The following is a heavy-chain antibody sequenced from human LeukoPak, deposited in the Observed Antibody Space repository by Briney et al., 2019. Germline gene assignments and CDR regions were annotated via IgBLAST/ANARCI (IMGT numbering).Heavy chain of an antibody. CDR3: ARLVPAAIDYYYGMDV. D-gene: IGHD2-2*02. V-gene: IGHV4-59*08. Sequence: PSETLSLTCAVYGGSFSGYYWSWIRQPPGKGLEWIGYIYYSGSTNYNPSLKSRVTISVDTSKNQFSLKLSSVTAADTAVYYCARLVPAAIDYYYGMDVWGQGTTVTVSS. CDR1: GGSFSGYY. J-gene: IGHJ6*02. CDR2: IYYSGST.